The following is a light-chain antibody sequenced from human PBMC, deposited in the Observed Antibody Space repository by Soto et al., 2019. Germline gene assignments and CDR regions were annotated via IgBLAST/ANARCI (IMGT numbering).Light chain of an antibody. V-gene: IGLV2-14*01. CDR2: EVS. CDR1: SXDVGDYKY. CDR3: SSYTTIFTYV. Sequence: QSVLAQPASVSGSPGQSFTISCTGTSXDVGDYKYVSWYQQHPGKAPKLVISEVSNRPSGISNRFSGSKSGNTASLTISGLQAEDEADYYCSSYTTIFTYVFGTGTKVTVL. J-gene: IGLJ1*01.